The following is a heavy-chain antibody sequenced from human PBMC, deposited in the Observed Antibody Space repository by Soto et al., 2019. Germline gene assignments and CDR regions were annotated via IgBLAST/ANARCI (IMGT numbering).Heavy chain of an antibody. Sequence: WRCLRLSCSASGFSFSSYGLHSVRQAPGKGLEWVAVISYDGSNKYYADSVKGRFTISRDNSKNTLYLQMNSLRAEDTSVYYSAKDFGVVIITNCFDPWGQGT. CDR3: AKDFGVVIITNCFDP. V-gene: IGHV3-30*18. D-gene: IGHD3-3*01. CDR1: GFSFSSYG. CDR2: ISYDGSNK. J-gene: IGHJ5*02.